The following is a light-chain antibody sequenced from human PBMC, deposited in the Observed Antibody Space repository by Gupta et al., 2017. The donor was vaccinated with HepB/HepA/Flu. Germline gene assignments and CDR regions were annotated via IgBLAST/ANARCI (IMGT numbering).Light chain of an antibody. CDR3: QQYNYYPFT. V-gene: IGKV1-5*03. CDR2: KAS. CDR1: QNIDRW. Sequence: DIQMTQSPSTLSASVGDRITITCRASQNIDRWVAWYQQKGVKAPRLLMYKASNLETGVPPRFSGSESGAEFTFTIRSLQPDDVGTYFCQQYNYYPFTFGGGT. J-gene: IGKJ4*01.